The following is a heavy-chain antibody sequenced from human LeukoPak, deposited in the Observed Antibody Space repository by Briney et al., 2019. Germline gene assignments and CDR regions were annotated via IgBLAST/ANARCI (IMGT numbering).Heavy chain of an antibody. CDR2: IYYNGIA. J-gene: IGHJ4*02. CDR3: ARDNIAAAGTSVY. D-gene: IGHD6-13*01. CDR1: GGSVNSGSYY. Sequence: PSETLSLTCSVSGGSVNSGSYYWSWIRQPPGKGLEWIGYIYYNGIANYNPSLKSRVTISLDTSKNQFSLKLTSVPPADTAVYYCARDNIAAAGTSVYWGRGTLVTVSS. V-gene: IGHV4-61*01.